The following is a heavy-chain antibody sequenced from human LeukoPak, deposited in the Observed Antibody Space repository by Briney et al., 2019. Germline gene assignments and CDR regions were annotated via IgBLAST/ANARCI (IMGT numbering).Heavy chain of an antibody. CDR3: ASSIYDILTGYYHFDY. V-gene: IGHV4-59*01. J-gene: IGHJ4*02. CDR2: IDYSGST. CDR1: GGSISSYY. D-gene: IGHD3-9*01. Sequence: SETLSLTCAVSGGSISSYYWSWIRQPPGKGLEWIGFIDYSGSTNYNPSLKSRVTISVDTSKNQSSLKLSSVTAADTAVYYCASSIYDILTGYYHFDYWGQGTLVTVSS.